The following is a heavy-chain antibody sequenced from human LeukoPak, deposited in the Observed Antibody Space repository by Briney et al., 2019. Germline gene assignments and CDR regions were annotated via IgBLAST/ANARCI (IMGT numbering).Heavy chain of an antibody. CDR1: GFTFSSYW. CDR3: AKGVYQFYGSGSYTLDF. V-gene: IGHV3-74*01. Sequence: PGGSLRLSCVASGFTFSSYWMHWVRQGPRKGLVWVSRISGDGRNINYADSVKGRFTISRDNSKNTLNLQMNRLRAEDTAVYYCAKGVYQFYGSGSYTLDFWGQGTQVTVSS. J-gene: IGHJ4*02. CDR2: ISGDGRNI. D-gene: IGHD3-10*01.